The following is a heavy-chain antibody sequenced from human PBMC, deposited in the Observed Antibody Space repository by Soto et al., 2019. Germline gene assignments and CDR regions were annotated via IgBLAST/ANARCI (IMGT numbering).Heavy chain of an antibody. J-gene: IGHJ6*03. Sequence: QVQLQESGPGLVKPSETLSLTCTVSGGSISSYYWSWIRQPPGKGLEWIGYIYYSGSTNYNPSPKSRVTISVDTSKNQFSLKLSSVTAADTAVYYCARGQRSDYYYYYYIDVWGKGTTVTVSS. D-gene: IGHD1-1*01. V-gene: IGHV4-59*01. CDR2: IYYSGST. CDR3: ARGQRSDYYYYYYIDV. CDR1: GGSISSYY.